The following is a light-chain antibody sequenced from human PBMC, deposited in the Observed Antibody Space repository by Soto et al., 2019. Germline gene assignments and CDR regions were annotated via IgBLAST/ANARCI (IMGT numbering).Light chain of an antibody. CDR1: QSVSSSY. CDR2: GAS. Sequence: EIVLTSSLAILLLNKGERATLSCRASQSVSSSYLAWYQQKPGQAPRLLIYGASSRATGIPDRFSGSGSGTDFTLTISRLEPEDFTVYYCQQYGSSPWTCGQGPKVDIK. J-gene: IGKJ1*01. CDR3: QQYGSSPWT. V-gene: IGKV3-20*01.